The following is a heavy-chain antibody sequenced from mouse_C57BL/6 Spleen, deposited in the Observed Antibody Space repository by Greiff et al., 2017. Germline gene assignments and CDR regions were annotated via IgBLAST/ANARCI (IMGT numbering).Heavy chain of an antibody. Sequence: EVKLLESGPGLVKPSQSLSLTCSVTGYSITSGYYWNWIRQFPGNKLEWMGYISYDGSNNYNPSLKNRISITRDTSKNQFFLKLNSVTTEDTATYYCARGTIYYYGSSYFAYWGQGTLVTVSA. D-gene: IGHD1-1*01. CDR3: ARGTIYYYGSSYFAY. J-gene: IGHJ3*01. CDR2: ISYDGSN. CDR1: GYSITSGYY. V-gene: IGHV3-6*01.